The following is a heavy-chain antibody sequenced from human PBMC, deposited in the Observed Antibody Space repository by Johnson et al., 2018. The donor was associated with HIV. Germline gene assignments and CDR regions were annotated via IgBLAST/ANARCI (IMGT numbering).Heavy chain of an antibody. CDR1: GFTFDDYA. CDR2: ISWNSGSI. J-gene: IGHJ3*02. D-gene: IGHD6-19*01. CDR3: AKDRGETGWDALDI. Sequence: QLVESGGGLVQPGRSLRLSCAASGFTFDDYAMHWVRQAPGKGLEWVSGISWNSGSIGYADSVKGRFTISRDNSKNTLYLQMNSLRAEDTAVYYCAKDRGETGWDALDIWGQGTMVTVSS. V-gene: IGHV3-9*01.